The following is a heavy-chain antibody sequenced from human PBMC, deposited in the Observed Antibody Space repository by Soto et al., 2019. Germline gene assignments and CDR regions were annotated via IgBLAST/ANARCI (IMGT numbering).Heavy chain of an antibody. Sequence: SVKVSCKTSGGTFSSYAISWVRQAPGQGLEWMGGIVPLFRTTNYAQKFQGRVTITADTSTYNVYMELSGLRSGDTAVYYCARGGYSSTWSNLLDRSGLDVWGQGTTVTVSS. CDR2: IVPLFRTT. J-gene: IGHJ6*02. CDR1: GGTFSSYA. V-gene: IGHV1-69*06. D-gene: IGHD6-13*01. CDR3: ARGGYSSTWSNLLDRSGLDV.